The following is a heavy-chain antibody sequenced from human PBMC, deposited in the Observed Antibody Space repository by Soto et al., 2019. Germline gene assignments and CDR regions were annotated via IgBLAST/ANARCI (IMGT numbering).Heavy chain of an antibody. CDR1: GGSISSYY. D-gene: IGHD2-21*02. CDR2: IYYSGST. V-gene: IGHV4-59*01. J-gene: IGHJ6*02. Sequence: SETLSLTCTVSGGSISSYYWSWIRQPPGKGLEWIGYIYYSGSTNYNPSLKSRVTISVDTSKNQFSLKLSSVTAADTAVYYCARDLWGYCGTDCFPLDVWGQGTTVTVSS. CDR3: ARDLWGYCGTDCFPLDV.